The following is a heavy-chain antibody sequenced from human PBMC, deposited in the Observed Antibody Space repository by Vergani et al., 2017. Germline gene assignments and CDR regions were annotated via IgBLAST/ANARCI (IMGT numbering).Heavy chain of an antibody. D-gene: IGHD1-26*01. Sequence: EVQLVESGGGLVQPGRSLRLSCAASGFTFSSYAMSWVRQAPGKGLEWVSAISGSGGSTYYADSVKGRFTISRDNAKNSLYLQMNSRRAEDTAVYYCAIVVEPPDYWGQGTLVTVSS. CDR2: ISGSGGST. CDR1: GFTFSSYA. J-gene: IGHJ4*02. CDR3: AIVVEPPDY. V-gene: IGHV3-23*04.